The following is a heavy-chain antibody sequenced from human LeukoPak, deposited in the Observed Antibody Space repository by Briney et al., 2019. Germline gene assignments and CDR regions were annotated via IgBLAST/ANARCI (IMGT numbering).Heavy chain of an antibody. D-gene: IGHD6-19*01. V-gene: IGHV1-69*05. CDR1: GYTFTSYA. CDR2: IIPIFGTA. Sequence: GASVKVSCMASGYTFTSYAISWVRQAPGQGLEWMGGIIPIFGTANYAQKFQGRVTITTDESTSTAYMELSSLRSEDTAVYYCARGGLYSSGWYNWFDPWGQGTLVTVSS. CDR3: ARGGLYSSGWYNWFDP. J-gene: IGHJ5*02.